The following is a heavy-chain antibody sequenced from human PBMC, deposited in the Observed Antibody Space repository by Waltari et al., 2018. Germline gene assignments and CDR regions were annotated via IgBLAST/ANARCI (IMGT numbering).Heavy chain of an antibody. V-gene: IGHV3-7*01. CDR2: IKEDGSEE. D-gene: IGHD5-12*01. CDR3: ARDGDGYPD. Sequence: EVKLVDSGGGLVQPGGSLSLSCAAPGFMFSTNWMSWVRQAPGKGLEWVANIKEDGSEEYYVDSVKGRFTISRDNAKTSLYLQMNSLRVEDTAVYYCARDGDGYPDWGQGSLVIVSS. J-gene: IGHJ4*02. CDR1: GFMFSTNW.